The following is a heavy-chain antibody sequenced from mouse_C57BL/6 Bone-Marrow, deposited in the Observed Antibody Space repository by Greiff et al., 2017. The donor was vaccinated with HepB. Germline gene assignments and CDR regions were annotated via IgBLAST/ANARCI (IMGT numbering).Heavy chain of an antibody. V-gene: IGHV10-1*01. D-gene: IGHD2-3*01. CDR2: IRSKSNNYAT. Sequence: EVQGVESGGGLVQPKGSLKLSCAASGFSFNTYAMNWVRQAPGKGLEWVARIRSKSNNYATYYADSVKDRFTISRDDSESMLYLQMNNLKTEDTAMYYCVRHGWLLHAMDYWGQGTSVTVSS. CDR1: GFSFNTYA. J-gene: IGHJ4*01. CDR3: VRHGWLLHAMDY.